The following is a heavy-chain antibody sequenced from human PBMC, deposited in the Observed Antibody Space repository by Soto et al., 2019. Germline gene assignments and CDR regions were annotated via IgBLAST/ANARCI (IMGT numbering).Heavy chain of an antibody. D-gene: IGHD2-15*01. CDR2: ISSSSSYI. Sequence: EVQLVESGGGLVKPGGSLRLSCAASGFTFSSYSMNWVRQAPGKGLEWVSSISSSSSYIYYADSVKGRFTISSDNAKNSLYLQMNSLRAEDTAVYYCARDALCSGGSCYYYYFYYMDVWGKGTTVTVSS. V-gene: IGHV3-21*01. CDR1: GFTFSSYS. CDR3: ARDALCSGGSCYYYYFYYMDV. J-gene: IGHJ6*03.